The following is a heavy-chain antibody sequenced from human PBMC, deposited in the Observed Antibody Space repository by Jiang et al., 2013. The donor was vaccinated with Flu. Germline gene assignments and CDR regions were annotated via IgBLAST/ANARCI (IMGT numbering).Heavy chain of an antibody. V-gene: IGHV3-30-3*01. CDR2: ISYDGSNK. CDR3: ANVGLGSSWYEIGDAFDI. J-gene: IGHJ3*02. Sequence: PGRSLRLSCAASGFTFSSYAMHWVRQAPGKGLEWVAVISYDGSNKYYADSVKGRFTISRDNSKNTLYLQMNSLRAEDTAVYYCANVGLGSSWYEIGDAFDIWGQGTMVTVSS. D-gene: IGHD6-13*01. CDR1: GFTFSSYA.